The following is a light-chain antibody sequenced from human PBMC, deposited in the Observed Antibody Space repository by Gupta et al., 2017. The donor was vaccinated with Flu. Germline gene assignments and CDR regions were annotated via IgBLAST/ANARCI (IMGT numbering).Light chain of an antibody. CDR1: QSVTNNY. V-gene: IGKV3-20*01. Sequence: PGTLSLSPGERATLSCRASQSVTNNYLSWYQHKPGQAPILLIYGASNRATGVPDRFSGSGSGTDFTLTISSLEPEDFAVYYWLQDGSAYMFGQGTKVEI. CDR3: LQDGSAYM. J-gene: IGKJ1*01. CDR2: GAS.